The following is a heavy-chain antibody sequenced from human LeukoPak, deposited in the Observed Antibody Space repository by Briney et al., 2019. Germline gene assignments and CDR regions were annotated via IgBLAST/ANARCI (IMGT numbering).Heavy chain of an antibody. Sequence: GWCLRLSCAASGFTVSSNYMSWVRPAPGKGLEWVSVIYSGGSTYYADSVKGRFTISRHNSKNTLYLQMNSLRAEDTAVYYCARGPLGDYGIDYWGQGTLVTVSS. CDR2: IYSGGST. D-gene: IGHD4-17*01. CDR3: ARGPLGDYGIDY. CDR1: GFTVSSNY. J-gene: IGHJ4*02. V-gene: IGHV3-53*04.